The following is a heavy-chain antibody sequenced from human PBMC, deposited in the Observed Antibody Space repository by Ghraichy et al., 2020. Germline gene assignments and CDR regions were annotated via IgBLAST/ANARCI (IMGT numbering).Heavy chain of an antibody. CDR1: GGSMSSGSYY. V-gene: IGHV4-61*02. Sequence: SQTLSLTCTVSGGSMSSGSYYWSWIRQPAGKNLEWIGRIHTSGSTNYNPSLKSRVTISLDTSKNQFSLELSSVTAADTAVYYCTRDRCNGGSCHLVYWGQGTLVTVSS. D-gene: IGHD2-15*01. CDR2: IHTSGST. J-gene: IGHJ4*02. CDR3: TRDRCNGGSCHLVY.